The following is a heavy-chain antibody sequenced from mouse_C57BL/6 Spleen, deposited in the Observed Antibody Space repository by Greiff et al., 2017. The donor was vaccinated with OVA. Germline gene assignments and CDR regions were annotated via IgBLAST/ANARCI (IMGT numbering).Heavy chain of an antibody. Sequence: QVQLQQSGPELVKPGASVKISCQASGYAFRSPWMNWVKQRPGKGLEWIGRIYSGDGDTNYNGKFKGKATLTADKSSSTPYMQLSSLTTEDSAVYYCARDDYDRGYYFDYWGQGTTLTVSS. V-gene: IGHV1-82*01. CDR2: IYSGDGDT. CDR3: ARDDYDRGYYFDY. CDR1: GYAFRSPW. J-gene: IGHJ2*01. D-gene: IGHD2-4*01.